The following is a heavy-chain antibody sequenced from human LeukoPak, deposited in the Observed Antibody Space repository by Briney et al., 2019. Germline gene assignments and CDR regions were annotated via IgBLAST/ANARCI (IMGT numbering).Heavy chain of an antibody. CDR1: GGSISSYY. J-gene: IGHJ4*02. V-gene: IGHV4-38-2*02. D-gene: IGHD3-22*01. CDR2: IYHSGGT. CDR3: AREGDYYDSSGYYYFDY. Sequence: SETLSLTCTVSGGSISSYYWSWIRQPPGKGLEWIGSIYHSGGTYYNPSLKSRVTISVDTSKNQFSLKLSSVTAADTAVYYCAREGDYYDSSGYYYFDYWGQGTLVTVSS.